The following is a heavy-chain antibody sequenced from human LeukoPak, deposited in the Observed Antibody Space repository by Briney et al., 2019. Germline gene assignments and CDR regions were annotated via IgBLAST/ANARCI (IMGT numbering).Heavy chain of an antibody. CDR2: IYTSGST. V-gene: IGHV4-4*07. J-gene: IGHJ3*02. CDR3: ARGSYYYDSRGNRDAFDI. Sequence: SETLSLSCTVSGDSISIYYWSWIGQPAGKGLEWIGRIYTSGSTNYNPSLKTRVSMSVDTSKNQFSLKLNSVTAADTAVYYCARGSYYYDSRGNRDAFDIWGQGTMVTVSS. CDR1: GDSISIYY. D-gene: IGHD3-22*01.